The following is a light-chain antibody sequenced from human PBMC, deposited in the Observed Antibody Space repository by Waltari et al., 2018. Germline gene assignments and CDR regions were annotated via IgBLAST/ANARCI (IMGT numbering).Light chain of an antibody. Sequence: SYVLTQPSSVSVAPGKTATITCGGNNIGSKSVHWYQQKPGQAPVLVISYDGDRPSGIPERLSGSNSGSTATLTISRVEVGDEADYYCQVWDSSGDGVFGGGTKLTVL. J-gene: IGLJ3*02. CDR1: NIGSKS. CDR3: QVWDSSGDGV. V-gene: IGLV3-21*04. CDR2: YDG.